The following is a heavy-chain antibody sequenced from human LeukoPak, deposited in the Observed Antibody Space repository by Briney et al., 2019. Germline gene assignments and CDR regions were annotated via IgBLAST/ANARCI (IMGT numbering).Heavy chain of an antibody. CDR1: GFTFSNAW. D-gene: IGHD3-9*01. CDR3: TTEARDYDILTGPGY. V-gene: IGHV3-15*01. Sequence: PGGSLRLSCAASGFTFSNAWMSWVRQAPGKGREWVGRIKSKTDGGTTDYAAPVKGRFTISRDDSKNTLYLQMNSLKTEDTAVYYCTTEARDYDILTGPGYWGQGTLVTVSS. CDR2: IKSKTDGGTT. J-gene: IGHJ4*02.